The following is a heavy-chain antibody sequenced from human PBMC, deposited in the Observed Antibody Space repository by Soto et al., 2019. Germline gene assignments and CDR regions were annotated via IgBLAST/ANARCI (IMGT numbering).Heavy chain of an antibody. Sequence: PGGSLRLSCAASGFTFSSYAMHWVRQAPGKGLEWVAVISYDGSNKYYADSVKGRFTISRDNSKNTLYLQMNSLRAEDTAVYYCARDWYDFWSGYYTGRQKYYYYYSGMDVWGQGTTVTVSS. CDR2: ISYDGSNK. D-gene: IGHD3-3*01. CDR1: GFTFSSYA. V-gene: IGHV3-30-3*01. J-gene: IGHJ6*02. CDR3: ARDWYDFWSGYYTGRQKYYYYYSGMDV.